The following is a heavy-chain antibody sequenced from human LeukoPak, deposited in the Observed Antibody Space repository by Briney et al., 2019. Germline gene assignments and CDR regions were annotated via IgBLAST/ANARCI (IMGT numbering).Heavy chain of an antibody. CDR2: ISGSGGST. D-gene: IGHD2-2*03. V-gene: IGHV3-23*01. J-gene: IGHJ4*02. Sequence: PGGSLRLSCAASGFTFSSYAMSWDRQAPGKGLEWVSAISGSGGSTYYADSVKGRFTISRDNSKNTLYLQMNSLRAEDTAVYYCAKDLIGYCSSTSCENPFDYWGQGTLVTVSS. CDR3: AKDLIGYCSSTSCENPFDY. CDR1: GFTFSSYA.